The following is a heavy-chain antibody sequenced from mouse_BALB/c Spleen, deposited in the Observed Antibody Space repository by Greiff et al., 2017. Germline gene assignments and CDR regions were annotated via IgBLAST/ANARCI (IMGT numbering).Heavy chain of an antibody. Sequence: VQRVESGPSLVQPSQSLSITCTVSGFSLTSYGVHWVRQSPGKGLEWLGVIWRGGSTDYNAAFMSRLSITKDNSKSQVFFKMNSLQADDTAIYYCAKNEDYDSLWGQGTLVTVSA. V-gene: IGHV2-5-1*01. CDR1: GFSLTSYG. CDR3: AKNEDYDSL. CDR2: IWRGGST. J-gene: IGHJ3*01. D-gene: IGHD2-4*01.